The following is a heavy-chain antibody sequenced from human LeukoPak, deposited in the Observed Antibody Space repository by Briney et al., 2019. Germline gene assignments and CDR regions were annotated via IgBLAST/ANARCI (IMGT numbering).Heavy chain of an antibody. CDR2: IYYSGST. CDR3: ARPATVVPGYAFDI. J-gene: IGHJ3*02. Sequence: PSETLSLTCTVSGGSISSSSYYWGWIRQPPGKGLEWIGSIYYSGSTYYNPSLKSRVTISVDTSKNQFSLKLSSATAADTAVYYCARPATVVPGYAFDIWGQGTMVTVSS. CDR1: GGSISSSSYY. V-gene: IGHV4-39*01. D-gene: IGHD4-23*01.